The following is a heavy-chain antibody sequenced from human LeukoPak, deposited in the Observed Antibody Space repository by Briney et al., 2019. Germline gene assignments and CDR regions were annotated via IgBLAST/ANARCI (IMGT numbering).Heavy chain of an antibody. CDR2: ISWNSGSI. V-gene: IGHV3-9*01. Sequence: GGSLRLSCAASGFTFDDYAMRWVRQAPGKGLEWVSGISWNSGSIGYADSVKGRFTISRDNAKNSLYLQMNSLRAEDTALYYCAKERGNWFDPWGQGTLVTVSS. J-gene: IGHJ5*02. CDR3: AKERGNWFDP. CDR1: GFTFDDYA.